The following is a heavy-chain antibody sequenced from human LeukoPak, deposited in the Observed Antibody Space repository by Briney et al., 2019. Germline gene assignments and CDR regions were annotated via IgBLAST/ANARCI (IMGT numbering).Heavy chain of an antibody. D-gene: IGHD6-6*01. CDR2: ISGSGGST. CDR1: GFTFSSYA. Sequence: PGGSLRLSCAASGFTFSSYAMSWVRQAPGKGLEWVSAISGSGGSTYYADSVKGRFTISRDNSKNTLYLQMHSLRAEDTAVYYCAKSLNYIAARPGYFDYWGQGTLVTVSS. CDR3: AKSLNYIAARPGYFDY. J-gene: IGHJ4*02. V-gene: IGHV3-23*01.